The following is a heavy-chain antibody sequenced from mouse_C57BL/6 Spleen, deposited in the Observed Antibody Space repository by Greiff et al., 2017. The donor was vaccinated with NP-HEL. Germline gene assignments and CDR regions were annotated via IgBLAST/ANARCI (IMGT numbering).Heavy chain of an antibody. CDR2: IDPSDSYT. CDR1: GYTFTSYW. V-gene: IGHV1-50*01. CDR3: ARGMKEAWFAY. J-gene: IGHJ3*01. Sequence: VKLQQPGAELVKPGASVKLSCKASGYTFTSYWMQWVKQRPGQGLEWIGGIDPSDSYTNYNQKFKGKATLTVDTSSSTAYMQLSSLTSEDSAVYYCARGMKEAWFAYWGQGTLVTVSA.